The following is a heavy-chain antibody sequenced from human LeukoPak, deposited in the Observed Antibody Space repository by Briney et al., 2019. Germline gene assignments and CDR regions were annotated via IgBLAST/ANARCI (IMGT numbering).Heavy chain of an antibody. CDR3: ARVVIGYYGMDV. J-gene: IGHJ6*02. Sequence: PSETLSLTCTVSGGSISSGDYYWSWIRQPPGKGLEWIGYIYYSGSTYYNPSLKGRVTISVDTSKNQFSLKLSSVTAADTAVYYCARVVIGYYGMDVWGQGTTVTVSS. CDR2: IYYSGST. CDR1: GGSISSGDYY. V-gene: IGHV4-30-4*01. D-gene: IGHD2/OR15-2a*01.